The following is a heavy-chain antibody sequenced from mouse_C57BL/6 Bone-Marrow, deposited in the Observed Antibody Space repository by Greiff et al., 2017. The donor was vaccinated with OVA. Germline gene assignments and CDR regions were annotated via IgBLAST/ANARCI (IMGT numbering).Heavy chain of an antibody. Sequence: DVKLVESGGDLVKPGGSLKLSCAASGFTFSSYGMSWVRQTPDKRLEWVATISSGGSYTYYPDSVKGRFTISRDNAKNTLYLQMSSLKSEDTAMFSCARRGYGSSYDFDYWGQGTTLTVSS. D-gene: IGHD1-1*01. V-gene: IGHV5-6*02. CDR3: ARRGYGSSYDFDY. CDR1: GFTFSSYG. CDR2: ISSGGSYT. J-gene: IGHJ2*01.